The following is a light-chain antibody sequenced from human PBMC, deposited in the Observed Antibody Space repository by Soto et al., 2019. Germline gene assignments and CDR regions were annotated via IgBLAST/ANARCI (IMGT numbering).Light chain of an antibody. CDR1: QSVDTF. J-gene: IGKJ2*01. Sequence: EIVLTQSPATLSLSPGERATLSCRASQSVDTFLAWYQQKPGRTPRLLIYDTSNRATGIPPRFSGTGSGRDFKLTISRLEPEDFAVYYCQVRTDWPPFMYSFGQGTKLEVK. CDR3: QVRTDWPPFMYS. CDR2: DTS. V-gene: IGKV3-11*02.